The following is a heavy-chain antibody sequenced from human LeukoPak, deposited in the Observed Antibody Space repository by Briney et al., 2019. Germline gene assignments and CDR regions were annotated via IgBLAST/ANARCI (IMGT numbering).Heavy chain of an antibody. Sequence: PSETLSLTCTVSGGSISSYYWSWIRQPPGKGLEWIGYIYYSGSTNYNPSLKSRVTISVDTSKNQFSLKLSSVTAADTAVHYCARLGGELPWEGYNWFDPWGQGTLVTVSS. J-gene: IGHJ5*02. V-gene: IGHV4-59*08. CDR2: IYYSGST. CDR1: GGSISSYY. CDR3: ARLGGELPWEGYNWFDP. D-gene: IGHD1-26*01.